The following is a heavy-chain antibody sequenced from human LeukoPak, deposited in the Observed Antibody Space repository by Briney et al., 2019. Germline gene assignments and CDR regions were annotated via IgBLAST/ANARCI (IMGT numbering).Heavy chain of an antibody. Sequence: PSETLSLTCTVSGSSISSGVYYWSWIRQPPGKGLEWIGEINHSGSTNCNPSLKSRVTISVDTSKNQFSLKLSSVTAADTAVYYCARHGITMVRGYEVIHNWFDPWGQGTLVTVSS. V-gene: IGHV4-39*01. D-gene: IGHD3-10*01. CDR1: GSSISSGVYY. CDR3: ARHGITMVRGYEVIHNWFDP. CDR2: INHSGST. J-gene: IGHJ5*02.